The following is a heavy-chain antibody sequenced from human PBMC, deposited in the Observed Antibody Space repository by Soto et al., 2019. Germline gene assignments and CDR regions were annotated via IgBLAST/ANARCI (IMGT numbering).Heavy chain of an antibody. Sequence: PGEFLKISCKGSGYSFAGYWITWVRQKPGEGLEWMGRIDPSDSQTYYSPSFRGHVTISVTKSITTVFLQWSSLRASDTAMYYCARQIYDSDTGPNFQYYFDSWGQGTPVTVSS. D-gene: IGHD3-22*01. CDR1: GYSFAGYW. CDR2: IDPSDSQT. V-gene: IGHV5-10-1*01. J-gene: IGHJ4*02. CDR3: ARQIYDSDTGPNFQYYFDS.